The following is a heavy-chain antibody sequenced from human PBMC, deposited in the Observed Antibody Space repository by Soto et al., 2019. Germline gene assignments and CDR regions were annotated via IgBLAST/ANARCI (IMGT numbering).Heavy chain of an antibody. CDR1: GYTFTNFG. Sequence: QVQLVQSGAEVKKPGASVKGSCKASGYTFTNFGISWVRQAPGQGLEWMGWISAYNGSTNYEQNFQGRVTMTTDTSTSTAYMELRSLRSDDTAVYYCARVGTPIDYWGQGTLVPVSS. CDR3: ARVGTPIDY. CDR2: ISAYNGST. D-gene: IGHD7-27*01. V-gene: IGHV1-18*01. J-gene: IGHJ4*02.